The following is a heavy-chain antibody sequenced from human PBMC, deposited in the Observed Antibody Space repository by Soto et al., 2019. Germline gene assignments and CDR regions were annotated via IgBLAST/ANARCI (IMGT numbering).Heavy chain of an antibody. Sequence: SVKVSGKASGGTFSSYAISWVRQAPGQGLEWMGGIIPIFGTANYAQKFQGRVTITADESTSTAYMELSSLRSEDTAVYYCARLRRYDFWSGYPDDFDYWGQGTLVTVSS. J-gene: IGHJ4*02. V-gene: IGHV1-69*13. CDR3: ARLRRYDFWSGYPDDFDY. CDR2: IIPIFGTA. CDR1: GGTFSSYA. D-gene: IGHD3-3*01.